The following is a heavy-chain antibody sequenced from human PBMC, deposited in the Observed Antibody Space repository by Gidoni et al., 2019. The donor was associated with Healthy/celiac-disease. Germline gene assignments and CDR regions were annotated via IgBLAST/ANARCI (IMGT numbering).Heavy chain of an antibody. CDR3: AIKTVDNWNYDY. D-gene: IGHD1-7*01. CDR1: GGSISSYY. CDR2: IYYSGST. V-gene: IGHV4-59*01. J-gene: IGHJ4*02. Sequence: QVQLQESGPGLVKPSETLSLTCTVSGGSISSYYWSWIRQPPGKGLEWIGYIYYSGSTNYNPSLKSRVTISVDTSKNQFSLKLSSVTAADTAVYYCAIKTVDNWNYDYWGQGTLVTVSS.